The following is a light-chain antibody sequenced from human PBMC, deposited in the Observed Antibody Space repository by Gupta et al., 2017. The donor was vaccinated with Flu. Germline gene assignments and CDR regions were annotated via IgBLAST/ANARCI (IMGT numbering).Light chain of an antibody. Sequence: CQGDSLRSYYASWYQQKPGQAPVLVIYGKNNRPSGIPDRFSGSSSGNTASLTITGAQAEDEADYYCNSRDSSGNHLVFGGGTKLTVL. CDR1: SLRSYY. J-gene: IGLJ2*01. V-gene: IGLV3-19*01. CDR3: NSRDSSGNHLV. CDR2: GKN.